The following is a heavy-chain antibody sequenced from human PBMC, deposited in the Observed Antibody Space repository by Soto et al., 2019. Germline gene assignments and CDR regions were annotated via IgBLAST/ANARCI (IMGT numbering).Heavy chain of an antibody. J-gene: IGHJ5*02. Sequence: SETLSLTCTVSGGSISSYYWSWIRQPPGKGLEWIGNIYHSGNTNYNPSLKSRVTISVDMSKNQFSLKLSSVTAADTAVYYCARERPDGSRLDPWGQGTLVTVSS. CDR3: ARERPDGSRLDP. D-gene: IGHD6-13*01. CDR1: GGSISSYY. V-gene: IGHV4-59*12. CDR2: IYHSGNT.